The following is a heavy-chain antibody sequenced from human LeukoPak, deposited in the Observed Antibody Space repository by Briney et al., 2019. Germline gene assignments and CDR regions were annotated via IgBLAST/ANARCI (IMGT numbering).Heavy chain of an antibody. V-gene: IGHV2-5*02. Sequence: ESGPTLVKPTQTLTLTCTFSGFSLSTSGVGVGWIRQPPGKALEWLALIYWDDDKRYSPSLKSRLTITKDTSKNQVVLTMTNMDPADTATYYCAHSWGPDTAMAASFDYWGQGTLVTVSS. CDR3: AHSWGPDTAMAASFDY. D-gene: IGHD5-18*01. CDR1: GFSLSTSGVG. J-gene: IGHJ4*02. CDR2: IYWDDDK.